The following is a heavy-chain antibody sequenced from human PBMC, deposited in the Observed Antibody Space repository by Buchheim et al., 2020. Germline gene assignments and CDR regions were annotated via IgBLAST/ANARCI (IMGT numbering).Heavy chain of an antibody. CDR1: GYSFTSYW. D-gene: IGHD3-22*01. CDR2: IDPSDSYP. Sequence: EVQLVQSGAEVKKPGESLRISCKGSGYSFTSYWISWVRQMPGKGLEWMGRIDPSDSYPNYSPSFQGHATISADKSISPAYPQWSSPKASDTAMYDWARHITHYDDSSGYRNWFDPWGQGTL. CDR3: ARHITHYDDSSGYRNWFDP. J-gene: IGHJ5*02. V-gene: IGHV5-10-1*01.